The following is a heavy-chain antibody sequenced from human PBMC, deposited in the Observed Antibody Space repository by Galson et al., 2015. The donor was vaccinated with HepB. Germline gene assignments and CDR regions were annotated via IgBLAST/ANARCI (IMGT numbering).Heavy chain of an antibody. D-gene: IGHD4-17*01. J-gene: IGHJ4*02. V-gene: IGHV7-4-1*02. CDR3: ARVGRLGTVTPPRY. CDR2: INTNTGNP. CDR1: GYTFTSYA. Sequence: SVKVSCKASGYTFTSYAMNWVRQAPGQGLEWMGWINTNTGNPTYAQGFTGRFVFSLDTSVSTAYLQISSLKAEDTAVYYCARVGRLGTVTPPRYWGQGTLVTVSS.